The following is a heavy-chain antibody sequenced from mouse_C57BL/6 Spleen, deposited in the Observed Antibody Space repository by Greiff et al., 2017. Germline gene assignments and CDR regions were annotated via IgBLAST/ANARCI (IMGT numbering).Heavy chain of an antibody. D-gene: IGHD1-1*01. CDR1: GFTFSDYG. J-gene: IGHJ3*01. CDR2: ISSGSSTI. V-gene: IGHV5-17*01. Sequence: EVKLQESGGGLVKPGGSLKLSCAASGFTFSDYGMHWVRQAPEKGLEWVAYISSGSSTIYYADTVKGRYTISRDNAKNTLFMQMTSLRSEDTAMYYCARDYGSSYEFAYWGQGTLVTVSA. CDR3: ARDYGSSYEFAY.